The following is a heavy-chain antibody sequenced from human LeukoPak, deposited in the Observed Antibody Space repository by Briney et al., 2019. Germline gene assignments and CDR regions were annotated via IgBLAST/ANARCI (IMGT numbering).Heavy chain of an antibody. CDR1: GYTFTSYD. J-gene: IGHJ4*02. V-gene: IGHV1-8*01. Sequence: ASVKVSCKGSGYTFTSYDINWVRQATGQGLEWMGWMNPNSGNTGYAQKFQGRVTMTRNTSISTAYMELSSLRSEDTAVYYCARILGPRRRDGYNFGYWGQGTLVTVSS. CDR2: MNPNSGNT. D-gene: IGHD5-24*01. CDR3: ARILGPRRRDGYNFGY.